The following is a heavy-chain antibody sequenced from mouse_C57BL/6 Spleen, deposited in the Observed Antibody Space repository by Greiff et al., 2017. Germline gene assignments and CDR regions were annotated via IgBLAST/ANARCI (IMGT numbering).Heavy chain of an antibody. CDR2: IYPGDGDT. Sequence: QVQLKESGPELVKPGASVKISCKASGYAFSSSWMNWVKQRPGKGLEWIGRIYPGDGDTNYNGKFKGKATLTADKSSSTAYMQLSSLTSEDSAVYFCARNRLGAYWGQGTLVTVSA. J-gene: IGHJ3*01. CDR3: ARNRLGAY. D-gene: IGHD4-1*01. V-gene: IGHV1-82*01. CDR1: GYAFSSSW.